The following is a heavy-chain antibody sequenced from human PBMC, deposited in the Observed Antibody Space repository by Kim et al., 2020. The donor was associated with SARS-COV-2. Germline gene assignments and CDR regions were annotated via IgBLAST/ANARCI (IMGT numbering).Heavy chain of an antibody. CDR3: VRGAEAGLHVY. V-gene: IGHV1-2*02. J-gene: IGHJ4*02. CDR1: GYTFTDFY. D-gene: IGHD6-19*01. CDR2: INPDPGDT. Sequence: ASVKVSCKASGYTFTDFYIHWVRQAPGQGLEWMGSINPDPGDTTYAERSQGRVTMTRDTSVSTAYMELSRLTSDDTAVYYCVRGAEAGLHVYWGRGTLVTVFS.